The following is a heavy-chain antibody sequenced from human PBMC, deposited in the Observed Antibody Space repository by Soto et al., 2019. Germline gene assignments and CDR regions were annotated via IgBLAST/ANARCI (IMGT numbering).Heavy chain of an antibody. CDR3: ARVNYDFWSGYEHWFDP. CDR1: GGSLSSYY. J-gene: IGHJ5*02. V-gene: IGHV4-59*01. D-gene: IGHD3-3*01. CDR2: IYYSGST. Sequence: SETLSLTCTVSGGSLSSYYWSWIRQPPGKGLEWIGYIYYSGSTNYNPSLKSRVTISVDTSKNQFSLKLSSVTAADTAVYYFARVNYDFWSGYEHWFDPWGQGTLVTVSS.